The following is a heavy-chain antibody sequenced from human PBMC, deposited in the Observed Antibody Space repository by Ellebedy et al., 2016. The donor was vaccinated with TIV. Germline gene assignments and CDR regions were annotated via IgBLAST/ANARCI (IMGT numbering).Heavy chain of an antibody. CDR2: ISAYTGDT. CDR1: GYAFNRYG. CDR3: ARDMVQGMVARYLWFDY. Sequence: ASVKVSCKASGYAFNRYGLSWVRQAPGQGLEWVAWISAYTGDTNYAQRFQGRLTITIDTSTTTAYMELKSLRYDDTAVYYCARDMVQGMVARYLWFDYWGQGTLVTVSS. D-gene: IGHD5-12*01. J-gene: IGHJ4*02. V-gene: IGHV1-18*01.